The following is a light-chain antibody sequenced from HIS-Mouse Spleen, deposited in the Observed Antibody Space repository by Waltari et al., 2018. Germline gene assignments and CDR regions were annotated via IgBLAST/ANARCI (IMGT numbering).Light chain of an antibody. CDR1: SSDVGGYNY. CDR3: SSYAGSNILV. V-gene: IGLV2-8*01. J-gene: IGLJ2*01. Sequence: QSALTQPPSASGSPGQSVTISCTGTSSDVGGYNYVSWYQQHPGKAPKLMIYEVSKRPSGVPDRFSGYKSGNTASLTVSGLQAEDEADYYCSSYAGSNILVFGGGTKLTVL. CDR2: EVS.